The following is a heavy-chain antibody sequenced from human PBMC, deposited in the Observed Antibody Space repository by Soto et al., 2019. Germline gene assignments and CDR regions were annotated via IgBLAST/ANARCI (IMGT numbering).Heavy chain of an antibody. V-gene: IGHV1-2*02. Sequence: QVQLVQSGAEVKKPGASVKVSCKASGYTFTGYYMHWVRQAPGQGLEWMGWINPNSGGTNYAQKFQGRVTMTRDTSISTAYMELSSLRSEDTAVYYCARDLHCASCRFHLPTFDNWFDPWGQGTLVTVSS. CDR3: ARDLHCASCRFHLPTFDNWFDP. CDR2: INPNSGGT. J-gene: IGHJ5*02. D-gene: IGHD3-10*01. CDR1: GYTFTGYY.